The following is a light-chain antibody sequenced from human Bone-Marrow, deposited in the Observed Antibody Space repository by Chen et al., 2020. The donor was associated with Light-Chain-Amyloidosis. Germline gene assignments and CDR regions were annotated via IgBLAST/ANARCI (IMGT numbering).Light chain of an antibody. J-gene: IGLJ1*01. V-gene: IGLV2-14*01. Sequence: ALTQPASVSGSPGQSIPLSCTGTSSDVGGDNHVSWYQQHPDKAPKLMIYEVTNRPSWVPDRFSGSKSDNTASLTISGLQTEDEADYFCSSYTITNTLVFGSGTRVTVL. CDR2: EVT. CDR1: SSDVGGDNH. CDR3: SSYTITNTLV.